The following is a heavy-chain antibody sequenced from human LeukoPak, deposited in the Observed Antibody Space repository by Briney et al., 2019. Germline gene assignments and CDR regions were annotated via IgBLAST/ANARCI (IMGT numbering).Heavy chain of an antibody. CDR1: GFTFSNAW. V-gene: IGHV3-15*01. CDR3: TTGGGVGARPY. J-gene: IGHJ4*02. D-gene: IGHD1-26*01. CDR2: IKSKTDGGTT. Sequence: SGGSLRLSCAASGFTFSNAWMSWVRQAPGKGLEWVGHIKSKTDGGTTDYAAPVKGRFTISRDDSKNTLYLQMNSLKTEDTAVYYCTTGGGVGARPYWGQGTLVTVSS.